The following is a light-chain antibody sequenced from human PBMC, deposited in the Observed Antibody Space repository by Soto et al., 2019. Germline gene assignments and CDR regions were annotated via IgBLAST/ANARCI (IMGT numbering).Light chain of an antibody. CDR1: SSNIGAGYD. CDR2: GDR. V-gene: IGLV1-40*01. J-gene: IGLJ1*01. CDR3: QSYDSPFYV. Sequence: QSVLTQPPSVSGAPGQRVTISCTGSSSNIGAGYDVHWFQQHPGRAPKLLIYGDRHRPSGVPDRFSGSKSGTSASLAITVLLPEDEADYYCQSYDSPFYVFGTGTKDTVL.